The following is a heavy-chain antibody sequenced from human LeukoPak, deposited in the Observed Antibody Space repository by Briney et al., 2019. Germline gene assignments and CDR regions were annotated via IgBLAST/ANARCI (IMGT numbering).Heavy chain of an antibody. CDR2: VFHPAST. V-gene: IGHV4-59*12. Sequence: SETLSLTCTVSGGSINDFYWSWIRQPPGKGLEYIGYVFHPASTNYNPSLMSRVTISVDTSKNQFSLKLSSVTAADTAVYYCARDNSSGQTGYFDYWGQGTLVTVSS. CDR3: ARDNSSGQTGYFDY. J-gene: IGHJ4*02. D-gene: IGHD3-22*01. CDR1: GGSINDFY.